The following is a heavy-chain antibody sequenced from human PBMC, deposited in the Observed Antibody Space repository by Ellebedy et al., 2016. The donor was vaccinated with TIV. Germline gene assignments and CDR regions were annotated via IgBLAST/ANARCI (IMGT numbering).Heavy chain of an antibody. CDR2: ISAYNGDI. J-gene: IGHJ6*03. CDR1: GYTVTSFG. V-gene: IGHV1-18*01. Sequence: ASVKVSXKASGYTVTSFGLSWVRQAPGQGLEWMGWISAYNGDINYAQNFQGRVAMTTDTATSTVYVDLRSLRSDDTAVYYCARVSVDVVIGYHYFYMDIWGKGTTVTVSS. CDR3: ARVSVDVVIGYHYFYMDI. D-gene: IGHD6-6*01.